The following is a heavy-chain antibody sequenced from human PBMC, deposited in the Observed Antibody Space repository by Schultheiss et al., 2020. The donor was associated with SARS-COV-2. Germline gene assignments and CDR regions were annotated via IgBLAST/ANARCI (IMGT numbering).Heavy chain of an antibody. J-gene: IGHJ6*02. CDR2: IYYSGST. CDR1: GGSISSGGYY. Sequence: SETLSLTCTVSGGSISSGGYYWNWIRQLPGKGLEWIGYIYYSGSTNYNPSLKSRVTISVDTSKNQFSLKLSSVTAADTAVYYCAARGVSYYYGMDVWGQGTTVTVSS. CDR3: AARGVSYYYGMDV. V-gene: IGHV4-61*08. D-gene: IGHD3-16*01.